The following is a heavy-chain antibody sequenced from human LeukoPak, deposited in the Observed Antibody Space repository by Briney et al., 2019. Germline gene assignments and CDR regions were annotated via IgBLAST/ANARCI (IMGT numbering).Heavy chain of an antibody. D-gene: IGHD4-17*01. Sequence: TLSLTCAISGDSVSSNSATWNWIRQSPSRGLEWLGRTYYRSKWYNDYAVSVKSRITINPDTSKDQFSLQLNSVTPEDTAVYYCVRDRHYGDPNWFDPWGQGTLVTVSS. CDR3: VRDRHYGDPNWFDP. V-gene: IGHV6-1*01. J-gene: IGHJ5*02. CDR2: TYYRSKWYN. CDR1: GDSVSSNSAT.